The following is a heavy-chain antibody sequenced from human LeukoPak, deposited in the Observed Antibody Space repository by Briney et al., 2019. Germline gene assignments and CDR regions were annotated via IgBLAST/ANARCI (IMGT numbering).Heavy chain of an antibody. CDR3: AREPYSGSYFGYYYYMDV. CDR1: GFTFSSYW. CDR2: IKQDGSEK. J-gene: IGHJ6*03. Sequence: GGPLRLSCAASGFTFSSYWMSWVRQAPGQGLEWVANIKQDGSEKYYVDSVKGRFTISRDNAKNSLYLQMNSLRAEDTAVYYCAREPYSGSYFGYYYYMDVWGKGTTVTVSS. V-gene: IGHV3-7*01. D-gene: IGHD1-26*01.